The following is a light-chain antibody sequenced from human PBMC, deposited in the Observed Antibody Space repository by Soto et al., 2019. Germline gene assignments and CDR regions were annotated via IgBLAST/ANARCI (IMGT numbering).Light chain of an antibody. J-gene: IGKJ1*01. CDR1: QSISSW. V-gene: IGKV1-5*01. Sequence: DIQMTQSPSTLSASEGDRVTITCRASQSISSWLAWYQQKPGKAPKLLIYDASSLESGVPSRFSGSGSGTEFTLTISSLHPDDFATYYCQQYNSWTFGQGTKVEIK. CDR3: QQYNSWT. CDR2: DAS.